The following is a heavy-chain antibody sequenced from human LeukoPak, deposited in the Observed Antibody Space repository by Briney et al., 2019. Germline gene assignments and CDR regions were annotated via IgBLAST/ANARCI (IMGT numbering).Heavy chain of an antibody. CDR1: GGSISSSSYY. V-gene: IGHV4-39*02. CDR2: IYYSGST. Sequence: SETLSLTCTVSGGSISSSSYYWGWIRQPPGKGLEWIGYIYYSGSTYYNPSLKSRVTMSVDTSKNQFSLKLTSVTAADTAVYYCARETSQKGAHYMDVWGKGTTVTISS. D-gene: IGHD3-16*01. J-gene: IGHJ6*03. CDR3: ARETSQKGAHYMDV.